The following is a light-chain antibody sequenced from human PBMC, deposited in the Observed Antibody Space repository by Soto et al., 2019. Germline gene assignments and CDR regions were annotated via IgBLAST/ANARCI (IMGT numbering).Light chain of an antibody. V-gene: IGKV3-20*01. CDR1: QSVSSSY. CDR3: QQYGSSYT. Sequence: EILMTQSPATLSLSPGERATLSCRASQSVSSSYLAWYQQKPGQAPRLLIYGASSRATGIPDRFSGSGSGTDFTLTISRLEPEDFAVYYCQQYGSSYTFGPGTKVDI. J-gene: IGKJ3*01. CDR2: GAS.